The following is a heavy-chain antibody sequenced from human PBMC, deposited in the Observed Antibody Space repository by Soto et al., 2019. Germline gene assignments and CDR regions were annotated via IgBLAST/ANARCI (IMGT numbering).Heavy chain of an antibody. D-gene: IGHD5-12*01. V-gene: IGHV1-58*01. CDR3: AAEGNSGCSYYYYYGMDV. CDR2: IVVGSGNT. J-gene: IGHJ6*02. CDR1: GFTFTSSA. Sequence: SVKVACEASGFTFTSSAVQWVRQARGQRLEWIGWIVVGSGNTNDAQKFQERVTITRDMSTSTAYMELSSLRSEDTAVYYCAAEGNSGCSYYYYYGMDVRGQGTTVTVS.